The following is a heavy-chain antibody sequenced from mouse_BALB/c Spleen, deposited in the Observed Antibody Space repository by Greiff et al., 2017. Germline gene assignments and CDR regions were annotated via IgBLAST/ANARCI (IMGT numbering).Heavy chain of an antibody. CDR2: ISSGSSTI. V-gene: IGHV5-17*02. Sequence: EVQVVESGGGLVQPGGSRKLSCAASGFTFSSFGMHWVRQAPEKGLEWVAYISSGSSTIYYADTVKVRFTISRDNTKNTLFLQMTSLRSEDTAVYYCARSGGSSWYFEVWGAGTTVTVSS. D-gene: IGHD1-1*01. CDR1: GFTFSSFG. J-gene: IGHJ1*01. CDR3: ARSGGSSWYFEV.